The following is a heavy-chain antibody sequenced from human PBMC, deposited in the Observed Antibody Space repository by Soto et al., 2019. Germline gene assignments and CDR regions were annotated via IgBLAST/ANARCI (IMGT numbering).Heavy chain of an antibody. Sequence: SETLSLTCTVSGGSISSGGYYWSWIRQHPGKGLEWIGYIYYSGSTYYNPSLKSRVTISVDTSKNQFSLKLSSVTAADTAVYYCAREAVRGVTPAENYWGQGTLVTVSS. D-gene: IGHD3-10*01. V-gene: IGHV4-31*03. J-gene: IGHJ4*02. CDR2: IYYSGST. CDR1: GGSISSGGYY. CDR3: AREAVRGVTPAENY.